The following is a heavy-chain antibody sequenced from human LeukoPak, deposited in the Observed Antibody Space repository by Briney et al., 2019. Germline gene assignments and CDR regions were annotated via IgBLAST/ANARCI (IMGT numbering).Heavy chain of an antibody. Sequence: SVKVSCKASGGTFSSYAISWVRQAPGQGLEWMGGIIPIFGTANYAQKFQGRVAMTTDTSTSTAYMELRSLRFDDTAFYYCARVISSSWYHHDHWGQGTLVTVSS. J-gene: IGHJ4*02. V-gene: IGHV1-69*05. CDR3: ARVISSSWYHHDH. D-gene: IGHD6-13*01. CDR1: GGTFSSYA. CDR2: IIPIFGTA.